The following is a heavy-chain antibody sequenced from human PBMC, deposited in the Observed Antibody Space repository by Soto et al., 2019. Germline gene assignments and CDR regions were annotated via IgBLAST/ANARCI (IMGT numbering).Heavy chain of an antibody. D-gene: IGHD1-1*01. Sequence: SGPTLVNPTHTLTLTCTFSGFSLKTSGVGVGWIRQPPGKALEWLALIYWDDDKLYSPSLKSRLTITKDTSKNQVVLTMTNMDPVDTATYYCAQRSSPTRTLDYWGQGTLVTVSS. CDR3: AQRSSPTRTLDY. CDR2: IYWDDDK. V-gene: IGHV2-5*02. J-gene: IGHJ4*02. CDR1: GFSLKTSGVG.